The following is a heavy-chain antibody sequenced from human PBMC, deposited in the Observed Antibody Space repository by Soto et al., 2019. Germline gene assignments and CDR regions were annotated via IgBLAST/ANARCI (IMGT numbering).Heavy chain of an antibody. V-gene: IGHV4-39*01. J-gene: IGHJ4*02. Sequence: QLQLQESGPGLVKPSETLSLTCSVSDDSINSDKYYWGWIRQPPGKGLEWIGSIYYRGNAYYNPSLQTRGTISRDKSRSQFSLKLNSVTAADSAVYFCARLEGLATISYYFDFWGPGALVTVSS. D-gene: IGHD3-9*01. CDR3: ARLEGLATISYYFDF. CDR1: DDSINSDKYY. CDR2: IYYRGNA.